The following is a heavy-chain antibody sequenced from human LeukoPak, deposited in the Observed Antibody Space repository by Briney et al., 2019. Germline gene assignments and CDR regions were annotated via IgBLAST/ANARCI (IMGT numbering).Heavy chain of an antibody. CDR3: TRGWLKTGMDV. CDR2: TYYNSKWYN. Sequence: SQTLSLTCAISGDGVSSNSAGWNWIRQSPSRGLEWLGRTYYNSKWYNDYAVAVKSRITINPDTSKNQFSLQLNSVTPEDTAVYYCTRGWLKTGMDVWGRGTTVTVSS. V-gene: IGHV6-1*01. D-gene: IGHD6-19*01. CDR1: GDGVSSNSAG. J-gene: IGHJ6*02.